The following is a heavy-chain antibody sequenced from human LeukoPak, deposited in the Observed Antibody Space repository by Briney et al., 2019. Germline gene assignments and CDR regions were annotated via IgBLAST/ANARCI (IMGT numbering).Heavy chain of an antibody. CDR1: GFTFSGYY. CDR2: ISGSGGST. V-gene: IGHV3-23*01. D-gene: IGHD2-2*01. J-gene: IGHJ4*02. Sequence: GGSLRLSCAASGFTFSGYYMHWVRHGPGEGPVWVSAISGSGGSTYYADSVKGRFTISRDNSKNTLYLQMNSLRAEDTAVYYCAKGPLVVVPAAIEGIFDYWGQGTLVTVSS. CDR3: AKGPLVVVPAAIEGIFDY.